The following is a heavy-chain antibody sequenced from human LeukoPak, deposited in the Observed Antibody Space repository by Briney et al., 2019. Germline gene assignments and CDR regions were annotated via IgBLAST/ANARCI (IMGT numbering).Heavy chain of an antibody. CDR3: ARLPYLKITTYPFDI. J-gene: IGHJ3*02. D-gene: IGHD3-22*01. V-gene: IGHV5-51*01. Sequence: GESLKISCKGSGYSFTSYWIGWVRQMPGKGLEWMGIIYPGDSDTRYSPSFQGQVTISADKSISTAYLQWSSLKASDTAMYYCARLPYLKITTYPFDIWGQGTMVTVSS. CDR1: GYSFTSYW. CDR2: IYPGDSDT.